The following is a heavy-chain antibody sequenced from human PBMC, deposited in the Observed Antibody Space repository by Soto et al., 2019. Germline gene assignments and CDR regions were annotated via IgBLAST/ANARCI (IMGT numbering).Heavy chain of an antibody. CDR1: GGSISSGDYY. CDR3: ATMNILAGHAFDF. Sequence: SETLSLTCTVSGGSISSGDYYWSWIRQPPGKGLEWIGYIYYSGSTYYNPSLKSRVTISVDTSKNQFSLKLSSVTAADTAVYSCATMNILAGHAFDFWGQGTMVTVSS. D-gene: IGHD3-9*01. V-gene: IGHV4-30-4*01. J-gene: IGHJ3*01. CDR2: IYYSGST.